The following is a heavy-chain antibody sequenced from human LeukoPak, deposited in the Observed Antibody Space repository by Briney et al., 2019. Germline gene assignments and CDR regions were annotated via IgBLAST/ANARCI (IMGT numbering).Heavy chain of an antibody. CDR1: GFTFNRCW. J-gene: IGHJ1*01. Sequence: GGSLRLSCVVSGFTFNRCWMNWVRQAPGKGLEWVAHINPDGRDTYYVNSVKGRFTISRDNAQNSMYLQMNSLRVEDTAVYYCTSWGDTTAEYFQRWGQGTLVTVSS. D-gene: IGHD2-21*02. CDR2: INPDGRDT. CDR3: TSWGDTTAEYFQR. V-gene: IGHV3-7*01.